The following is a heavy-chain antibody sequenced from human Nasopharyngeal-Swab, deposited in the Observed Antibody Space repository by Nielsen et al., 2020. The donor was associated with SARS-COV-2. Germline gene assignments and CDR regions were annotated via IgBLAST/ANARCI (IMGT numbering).Heavy chain of an antibody. CDR1: GGTFSSHA. V-gene: IGHV1-69*13. D-gene: IGHD3-22*01. CDR3: ARAYYDSSGYRAFDI. Sequence: SVKVSCKASGGTFSSHAISWVRQAPGQGLEWMGGIIPIFGTANYAQKFQGRVTITADESTSTAYMELSSLRSEDTAVYYCARAYYDSSGYRAFDIWGQGTMVTVSS. J-gene: IGHJ3*02. CDR2: IIPIFGTA.